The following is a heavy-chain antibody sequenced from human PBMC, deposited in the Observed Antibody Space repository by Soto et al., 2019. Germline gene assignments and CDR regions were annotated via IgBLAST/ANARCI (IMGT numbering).Heavy chain of an antibody. CDR2: ISYSGHT. V-gene: IGHV4-31*03. D-gene: IGHD3-16*02. CDR3: AKIRRVFADLSYFFDS. J-gene: IGHJ4*02. CDR1: GASLNSDDNY. Sequence: QVQLQESGPGLVKPSQTLSLTCTVSGASLNSDDNYWSWIRQHPGKGLEWIGYISYSGHTYYTPSLRSRLTMSIDTSKNKFSMKLTSLTPEDTAVYYCAKIRRVFADLSYFFDSWGQGTLVTVSS.